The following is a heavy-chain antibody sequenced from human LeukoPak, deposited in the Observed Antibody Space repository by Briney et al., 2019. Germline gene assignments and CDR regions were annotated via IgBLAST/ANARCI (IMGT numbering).Heavy chain of an antibody. J-gene: IGHJ6*03. CDR3: ARGSWGPYCSSTSCYGWDYYYYYMTS. V-gene: IGHV1-69*01. Sequence: SVKVSCKASGGTFSSYAISWVRQAPGQGLEWMGGIIPIFGTANYAQKFQGRVTITADESTSTAYMELSSLRSEDTAVYYCARGSWGPYCSSTSCYGWDYYYYYMTSGAKGPRSPSP. D-gene: IGHD2-2*01. CDR2: IIPIFGTA. CDR1: GGTFSSYA.